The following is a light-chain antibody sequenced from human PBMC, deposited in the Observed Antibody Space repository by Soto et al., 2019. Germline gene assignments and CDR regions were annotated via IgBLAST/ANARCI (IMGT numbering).Light chain of an antibody. J-gene: IGKJ1*01. CDR2: GAS. Sequence: IVLTQSPATLSVSPGERATLSCRASQSVSSNLAWYQQKPGQAPRLLIYGASTRATGIPARFSGSGSGTEFTLTISSLQSEDFAVYYCQQYNNWPPRRTFGQGTKVDSK. CDR1: QSVSSN. CDR3: QQYNNWPPRRT. V-gene: IGKV3-15*01.